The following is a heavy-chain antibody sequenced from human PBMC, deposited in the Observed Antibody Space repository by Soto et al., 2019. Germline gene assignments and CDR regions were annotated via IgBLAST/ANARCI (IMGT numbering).Heavy chain of an antibody. J-gene: IGHJ4*02. Sequence: ASVKVSCKASGGTFSSYAISWVRQAPGQGLEWMGGIIPIFGTANYAQKFQGRVTITADESTSTAYMELSSLRSEDTAVYYCASSYYGSGSYYKAPESFDYWGQGTLVTVSS. CDR3: ASSYYGSGSYYKAPESFDY. D-gene: IGHD3-10*01. CDR2: IIPIFGTA. CDR1: GGTFSSYA. V-gene: IGHV1-69*13.